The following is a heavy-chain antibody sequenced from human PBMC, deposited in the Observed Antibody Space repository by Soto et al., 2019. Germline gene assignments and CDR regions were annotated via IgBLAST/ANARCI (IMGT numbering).Heavy chain of an antibody. CDR3: ARGARGWNYYGMDV. CDR2: INPNSGGT. Sequence: ASVKVSCKASGYTLTDYYMHWVRQAPGQGLEWMGWINPNSGGTNYAQKFQGRVTMTRDTFFSTAYMELSRLRSDDTAVYYCARGARGWNYYGMDVWGQGTTVTVSS. CDR1: GYTLTDYY. V-gene: IGHV1-2*02. J-gene: IGHJ6*02. D-gene: IGHD3-10*01.